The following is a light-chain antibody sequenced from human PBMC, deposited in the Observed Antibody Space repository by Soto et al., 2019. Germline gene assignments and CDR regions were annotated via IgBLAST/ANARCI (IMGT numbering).Light chain of an antibody. V-gene: IGKV3D-15*01. Sequence: EMVMTQSPATLSVSPGERVTLSCRASQSVSSNLAWYQQKPGQAPRLLIYDASNRATGIPARFSGSGSGTEFTLTISSLQSEDFAVYFCQRYNNWLITFGQGTRLEIK. CDR3: QRYNNWLIT. CDR2: DAS. J-gene: IGKJ5*01. CDR1: QSVSSN.